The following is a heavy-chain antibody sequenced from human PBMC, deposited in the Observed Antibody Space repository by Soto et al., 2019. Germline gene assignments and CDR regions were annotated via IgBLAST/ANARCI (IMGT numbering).Heavy chain of an antibody. J-gene: IGHJ5*02. CDR1: GDTFTSYY. Sequence: GASVKVSCKAPGDTFTSYYLNWVRQAPGQGLEWVGVINPHGGSTKYAQKFQGRITMTRDTSRSTVYMELSSPRSDDTAIYYCARSSGGNFGIIIEGSNWFDPWGQGTLVTVS. D-gene: IGHD3-3*01. CDR3: ARSSGGNFGIIIEGSNWFDP. V-gene: IGHV1-46*01. CDR2: INPHGGST.